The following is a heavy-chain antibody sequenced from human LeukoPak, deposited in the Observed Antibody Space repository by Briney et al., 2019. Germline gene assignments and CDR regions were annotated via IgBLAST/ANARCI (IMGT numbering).Heavy chain of an antibody. J-gene: IGHJ4*02. CDR1: GESFSGYY. V-gene: IGHV4-34*01. CDR3: ARPAGWLPRYYFEY. Sequence: RPSETLSLTCAVYGESFSGYYWNWIRQPPGKELEWIGEMNQSGSANYNPSLKSRVSILVDTSKNQFSLKLSSVTAADTAVYYCARPAGWLPRYYFEYWGQGTLVTVSS. D-gene: IGHD5-24*01. CDR2: MNQSGSA.